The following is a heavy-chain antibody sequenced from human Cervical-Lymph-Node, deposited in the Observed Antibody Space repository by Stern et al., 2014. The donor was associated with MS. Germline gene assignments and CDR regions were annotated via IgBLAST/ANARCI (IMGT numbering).Heavy chain of an antibody. Sequence: QVQLQESGPGLVKPSQTLSLTCTVSGGSISSGGYYWSWIRPPPGKGLEWIGYISYSGSNYYNPSLKSRVTISVDTSKNQFSLKLSSVTAADTAVYYCARESRTADGVGPPYFDYWGQGTLVTVSS. CDR3: ARESRTADGVGPPYFDY. D-gene: IGHD4-17*01. V-gene: IGHV4-31*03. J-gene: IGHJ4*02. CDR2: ISYSGSN. CDR1: GGSISSGGYY.